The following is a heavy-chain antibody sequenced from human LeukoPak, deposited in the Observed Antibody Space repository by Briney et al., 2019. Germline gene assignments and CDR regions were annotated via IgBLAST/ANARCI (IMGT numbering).Heavy chain of an antibody. CDR1: GGSISSDY. V-gene: IGHV4-4*07. J-gene: IGHJ4*02. D-gene: IGHD3-22*01. CDR2: IYSSGST. CDR3: VTQYYSDTSSYFAN. Sequence: SETLSLTCTVSGGSISSDYWNWIRQPAGKGLEWIGRIYSSGSTNYNPSLESRVTMSLDTSKNQFSLKLSSVTAADTAVYYCVTQYYSDTSSYFANWGQGTLVTVSS.